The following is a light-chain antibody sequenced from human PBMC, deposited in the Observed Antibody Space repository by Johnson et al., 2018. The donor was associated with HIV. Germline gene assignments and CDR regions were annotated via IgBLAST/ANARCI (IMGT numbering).Light chain of an antibody. J-gene: IGLJ1*01. V-gene: IGLV1-51*02. Sequence: TQPPSVSAAPGQKVSISCSGNSSSIGSNYVSWYQQLPGAAPKLLIFENNKRPSGIPDRFSGSKSGASATLVITGLQPGDEADYYCGPCPGLPIFFFFGTGPRVSVL. CDR3: GPCPGLPIFFF. CDR2: ENN. CDR1: SSSIGSNY.